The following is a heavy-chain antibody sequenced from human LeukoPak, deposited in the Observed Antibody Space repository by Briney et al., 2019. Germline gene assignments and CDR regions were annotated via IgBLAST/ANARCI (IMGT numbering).Heavy chain of an antibody. V-gene: IGHV4-39*01. CDR1: GNSVSNTNYY. CDR3: ANLYNSGSYFGH. Sequence: SETLSLTCTVSGNSVSNTNYYWGWIRQPPGKGLEWIGTFYYSGNTYYNPSLKSRVTISVDTSKNQFSLILSSVTAADTAVYYCANLYNSGSYFGHWGQGALITVSS. J-gene: IGHJ4*02. CDR2: FYYSGNT. D-gene: IGHD3-10*01.